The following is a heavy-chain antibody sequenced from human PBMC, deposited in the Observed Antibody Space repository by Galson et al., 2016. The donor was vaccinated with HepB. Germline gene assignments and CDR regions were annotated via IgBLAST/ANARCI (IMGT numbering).Heavy chain of an antibody. V-gene: IGHV4-39*07. CDR1: GVSISSSDY. J-gene: IGHJ6*02. Sequence: SETLSLTCSVSGVSISSSDYYWAWIRQPPGKGLEWIGEIYHSGSTNYNPSLKSRLTLSVDKSKNHFSLNLSSVTAADTAVYYCTRDLADGYGLDVWGQGTTVTVSS. D-gene: IGHD5-24*01. CDR3: TRDLADGYGLDV. CDR2: IYHSGST.